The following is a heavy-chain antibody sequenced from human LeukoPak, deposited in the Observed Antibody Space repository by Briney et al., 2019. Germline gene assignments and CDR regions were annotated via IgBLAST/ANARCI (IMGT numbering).Heavy chain of an antibody. V-gene: IGHV1-2*02. D-gene: IGHD6-13*01. CDR1: GYTFTDYY. CDR3: AREGGGAAPGYWFDP. J-gene: IGHJ5*02. CDR2: VNPNSGGT. Sequence: ASVKVSCKASGYTFTDYYIHWVRQAPGQGLEWMGWVNPNSGGTCYAQKFQGRVTMTRDTSIRTAYMELSGLRSDDTAVYYCAREGGGAAPGYWFDPWGQGTLVTVSS.